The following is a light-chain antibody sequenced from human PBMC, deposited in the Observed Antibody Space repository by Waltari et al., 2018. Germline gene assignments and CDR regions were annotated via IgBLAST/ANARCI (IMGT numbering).Light chain of an antibody. Sequence: QSALPHTATVSGSRGQAITISSTGTSSDSGTDNLASWYQQHPGKAPTLIIYDVNKRPSGVSNRFSGSKSGNTASLTISGLQAADEADYYCCSYAGSAISVFGGGTKVTVL. J-gene: IGLJ3*02. CDR2: DVN. CDR1: SSDSGTDNL. V-gene: IGLV2-23*02. CDR3: CSYAGSAISV.